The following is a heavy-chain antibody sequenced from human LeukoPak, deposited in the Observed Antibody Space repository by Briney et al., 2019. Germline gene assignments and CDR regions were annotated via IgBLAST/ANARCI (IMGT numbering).Heavy chain of an antibody. CDR2: INHSGST. Sequence: PSETLSLTCAVYGGSFSGYYWSWIRQPPGKGLEWIGEINHSGSTNYNPSLKSRVTISVDTSKNQFSLKLSSVTAADTAVYYCARAGYSSSWYRKEWFDYWGQGTLVTVSS. CDR1: GGSFSGYY. CDR3: ARAGYSSSWYRKEWFDY. D-gene: IGHD6-13*01. V-gene: IGHV4-34*01. J-gene: IGHJ4*02.